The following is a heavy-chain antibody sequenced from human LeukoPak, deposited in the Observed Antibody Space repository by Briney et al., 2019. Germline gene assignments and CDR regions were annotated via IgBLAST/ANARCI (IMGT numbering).Heavy chain of an antibody. Sequence: GGSLRLSCAASGLTFSSYAMHWVRQAPGKGLEWVAVISYDGSNKYYADSVKGRFTISRDNSKNTLYLQMNSLRAEDTAVYYCARDHCSSTSCYTDLIAYYGMDVWGQGTTVTVSS. D-gene: IGHD2-2*02. J-gene: IGHJ6*02. CDR2: ISYDGSNK. CDR3: ARDHCSSTSCYTDLIAYYGMDV. V-gene: IGHV3-30-3*01. CDR1: GLTFSSYA.